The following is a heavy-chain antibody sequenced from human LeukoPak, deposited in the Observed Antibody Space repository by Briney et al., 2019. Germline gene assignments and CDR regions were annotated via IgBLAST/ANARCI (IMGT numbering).Heavy chain of an antibody. CDR1: GYTFTSNH. V-gene: IGHV1-46*01. CDR3: AREPPRACHFGF. D-gene: IGHD1-14*01. CDR2: IYSGNGGR. Sequence: ASVKVSCKTSGYTFTSNHIHWMRQAPGQGLEWMGTIYSGNGGRNYAQAFQGRVTMTGDTSTTTVYMELSSLRSDDTAIYYCAREPPRACHFGFWGQGTLLTVSS. J-gene: IGHJ4*02.